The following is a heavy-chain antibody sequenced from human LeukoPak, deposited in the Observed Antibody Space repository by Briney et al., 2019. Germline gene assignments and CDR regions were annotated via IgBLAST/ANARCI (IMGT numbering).Heavy chain of an antibody. CDR1: GGSFSGYY. CDR2: INHSGST. Sequence: SVTLSLTCAVYGGSFSGYYWSWIRQPPGKGLEWIGEINHSGSTNYNPSLKSRVTISVDTSKNQFSLKLSSVTAADTAVYYCARVRLPNCGFDPWGQGTLVTVSS. J-gene: IGHJ5*02. CDR3: ARVRLPNCGFDP. D-gene: IGHD5-18*01. V-gene: IGHV4-34*01.